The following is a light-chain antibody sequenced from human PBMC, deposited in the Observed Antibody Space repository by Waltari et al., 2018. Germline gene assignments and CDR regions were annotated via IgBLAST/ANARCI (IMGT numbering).Light chain of an antibody. CDR1: SSDVGGYHY. Sequence: QSALTQPAPVSGSPGQSITISCTGSSSDVGGYHYVSWYQQHPGKAPKVLIYDVSKWPSGVSNRFSGSKSGNTASLTISGLQAEDEADYYCTSYASSGTYVFGTGTKVTVL. V-gene: IGLV2-14*01. J-gene: IGLJ1*01. CDR3: TSYASSGTYV. CDR2: DVS.